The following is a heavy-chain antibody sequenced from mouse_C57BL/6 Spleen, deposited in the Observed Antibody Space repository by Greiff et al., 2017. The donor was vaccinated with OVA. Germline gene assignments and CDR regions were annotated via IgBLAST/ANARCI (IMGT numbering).Heavy chain of an antibody. D-gene: IGHD2-4*01. J-gene: IGHJ4*01. V-gene: IGHV1-64*01. CDR1: GYTFTSYW. Sequence: QVQLQQPGAELVKPGASVKLSCEASGYTFTSYWMHWVKQRPGQGLEWIGMIHPNSGSTNYNEKFKSKATLTVDKSSSTAYMQLSSLTSEDSAVYYCAKKGLRNYAMDYWGQGTSVTVSS. CDR3: AKKGLRNYAMDY. CDR2: IHPNSGST.